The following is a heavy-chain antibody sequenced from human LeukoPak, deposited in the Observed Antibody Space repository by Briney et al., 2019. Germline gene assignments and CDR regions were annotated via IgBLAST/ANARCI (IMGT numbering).Heavy chain of an antibody. V-gene: IGHV3-7*04. CDR2: IRQDGSER. D-gene: IGHD6-19*01. J-gene: IGHJ5*01. Sequence: GGSLRLSCAASGFTFSSYWMSWVRQAPGKGLEWVANIRQDGSERYYVDSVKGRFTISRDNAQNSLYLQMSSLRAEDTAVYYCSRGMTVAANWFDSWGQGTLVTVSS. CDR3: SRGMTVAANWFDS. CDR1: GFTFSSYW.